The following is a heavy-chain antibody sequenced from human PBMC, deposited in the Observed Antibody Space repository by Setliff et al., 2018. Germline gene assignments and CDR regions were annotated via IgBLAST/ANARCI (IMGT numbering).Heavy chain of an antibody. CDR3: ARGPVMIVATGYFDY. CDR1: GGSISSGSYY. D-gene: IGHD3-22*01. J-gene: IGHJ4*02. V-gene: IGHV4-61*02. CDR2: IYTSGST. Sequence: SETLSLTCTVSGGSISSGSYYWSWIRQPAGTGLEWIGRIYTSGSTNYNPSLKSRVTISVDTSKNQYSLKRSSVTAADTAVYYCARGPVMIVATGYFDYWGQGTLVTVSS.